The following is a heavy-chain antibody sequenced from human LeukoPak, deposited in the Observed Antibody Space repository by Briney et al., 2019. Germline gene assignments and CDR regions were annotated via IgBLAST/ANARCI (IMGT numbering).Heavy chain of an antibody. J-gene: IGHJ4*02. Sequence: GGSLRLSCAASGFTLSSNWMHWVRQAPGKGLEWVSAISGGGGTTYYADSVKGRFTISRDNSKNTLYLQMNSLRAEDTAVYYCAKAIGYCSSISCSPFDYWGQGTLVTVSS. D-gene: IGHD2-2*01. CDR2: ISGGGGTT. CDR3: AKAIGYCSSISCSPFDY. CDR1: GFTLSSNW. V-gene: IGHV3-23*01.